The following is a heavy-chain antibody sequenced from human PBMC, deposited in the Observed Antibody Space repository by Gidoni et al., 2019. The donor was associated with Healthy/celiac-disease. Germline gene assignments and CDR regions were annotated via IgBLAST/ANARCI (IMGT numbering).Heavy chain of an antibody. V-gene: IGHV1-69*06. CDR2: IIPIFGTA. D-gene: IGHD6-13*01. Sequence: QVQLVQSGAEVKKPGSSVKVSCKASGGTFSSYAISWVRPAPGQGLEWMGGIIPIFGTANYAQKFQGRVTITADKSTSTAYMELSSLRSEDTAVYYCASIRPSSSWPYYYGMDVWGQGTTVTVSS. CDR3: ASIRPSSSWPYYYGMDV. J-gene: IGHJ6*02. CDR1: GGTFSSYA.